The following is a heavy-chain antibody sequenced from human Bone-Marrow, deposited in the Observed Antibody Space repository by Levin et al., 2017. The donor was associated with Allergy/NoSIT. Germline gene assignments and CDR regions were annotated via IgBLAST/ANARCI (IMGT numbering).Heavy chain of an antibody. J-gene: IGHJ1*01. CDR2: ISSSSSYI. CDR1: GFTFSSYS. V-gene: IGHV3-21*01. Sequence: LSLTCAASGFTFSSYSMNWVRQAPGKGLEWVSSISSSSSYIYYADSVKGRFTISRDNAKNSLYLQMNSLRAEDTAVYYCASRRLTEKPNDYYDSSGNGSAEYFQHWGQGTLVTVSS. CDR3: ASRRLTEKPNDYYDSSGNGSAEYFQH. D-gene: IGHD3-22*01.